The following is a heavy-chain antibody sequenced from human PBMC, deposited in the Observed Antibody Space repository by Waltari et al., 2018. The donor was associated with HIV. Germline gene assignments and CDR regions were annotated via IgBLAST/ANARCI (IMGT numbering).Heavy chain of an antibody. V-gene: IGHV3-30*18. CDR2: MSHDGTNK. D-gene: IGHD3-10*01. CDR3: AQDSSRLLWFGESLST. Sequence: QVQLVESGGGEVQSGTSLTLSCVASENLFSNNGIHWVRQDPGKGWGGVAAMSHDGTNKHYIASVRGRFTISRDNSKTTLYLKMNSLRPEDTAVYFCAQDSSRLLWFGESLSTWGPGTLVRVSS. CDR1: ENLFSNNG. J-gene: IGHJ4*02.